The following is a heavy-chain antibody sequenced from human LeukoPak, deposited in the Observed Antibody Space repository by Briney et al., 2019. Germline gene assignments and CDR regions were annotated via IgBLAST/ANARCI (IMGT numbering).Heavy chain of an antibody. V-gene: IGHV3-7*01. CDR1: GFTFSDYY. D-gene: IGHD4-23*01. J-gene: IGHJ3*02. CDR3: ARVLRNSFAFDI. CDR2: IKQDGSEK. Sequence: GGSLRLSCAASGFTFSDYYMSWIRQAPGKGLEWVANIKQDGSEKYYVDSVKGRFTISRDNAKNSLYLQMNSLRAEDTAVYYCARVLRNSFAFDIWGQGTMVTVSS.